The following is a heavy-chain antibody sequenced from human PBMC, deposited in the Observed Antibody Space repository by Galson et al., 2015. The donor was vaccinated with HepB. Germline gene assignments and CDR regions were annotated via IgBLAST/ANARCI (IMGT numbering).Heavy chain of an antibody. J-gene: IGHJ3*02. V-gene: IGHV3-74*01. CDR1: GFTFNSYG. D-gene: IGHD4-11*01. CDR2: IYSDGSST. CDR3: ARGAVIPSSSYAFDI. Sequence: SLRLSCAASGFTFNSYGMHWVRQAPGKGLVWVSRIYSDGSSTNNADSVKGRFTISRENAKNTLNLQMNSLRAEDTAVYYCARGAVIPSSSYAFDIWGHGTMVTVSS.